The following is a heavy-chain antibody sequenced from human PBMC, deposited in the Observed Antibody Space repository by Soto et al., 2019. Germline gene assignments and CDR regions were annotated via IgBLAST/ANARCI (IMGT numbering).Heavy chain of an antibody. CDR1: GFTFDDYA. Sequence: EVELVESGGGLVQPGRSLRLSCTASGFTFDDYAMHWVRQAPGKGLEWVSDISWNSGIIVYADSVKGRFTISRDNAKNSLYLQMDSLRAEDTALYYCAKDMGYSRGWVDYWGQGTLVTVSS. CDR2: ISWNSGII. J-gene: IGHJ4*02. CDR3: AKDMGYSRGWVDY. V-gene: IGHV3-9*01. D-gene: IGHD6-19*01.